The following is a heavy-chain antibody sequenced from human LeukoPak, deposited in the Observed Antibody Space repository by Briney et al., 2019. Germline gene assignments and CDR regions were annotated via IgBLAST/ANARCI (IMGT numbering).Heavy chain of an antibody. D-gene: IGHD2-2*01. CDR1: GGSFSGYY. V-gene: IGHV4-34*01. Sequence: SETLSLTCAVYGGSFSGYYWSWIRQPPGKGLEWIGEINHSEYINYNPSLKSRVTISVDTSKNQFSLKLSSVTAADTAVYYCARGNGYCSSTSCPHWFDPWGPGTLVTVSS. CDR2: INHSEYI. CDR3: ARGNGYCSSTSCPHWFDP. J-gene: IGHJ5*02.